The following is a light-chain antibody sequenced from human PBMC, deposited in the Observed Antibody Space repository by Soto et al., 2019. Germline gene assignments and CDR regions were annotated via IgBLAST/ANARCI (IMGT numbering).Light chain of an antibody. CDR3: MQGTHWPPIT. J-gene: IGKJ5*01. CDR2: RVS. V-gene: IGKV2-30*02. Sequence: DIVMTQTPLSSPVTLGQPASISCRSSQSLVHSNGNTYLSWFHQRPGQSPRRLIYRVSNRDSGVPNRFSGSGSGTDFTLRISSVEAEDAGLFYCMQGTHWPPITFGQGTRLEIK. CDR1: QSLVHSNGNTY.